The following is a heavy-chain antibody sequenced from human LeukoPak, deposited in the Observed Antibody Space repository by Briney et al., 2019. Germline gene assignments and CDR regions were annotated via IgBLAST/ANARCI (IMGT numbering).Heavy chain of an antibody. CDR1: GGTFSSYA. Sequence: ASVKVSCKASGGTFSSYAISWVRQAPGQGLEWMGRIIPILGIANYAQKFQGRVTITADKSTSTAYMELSSLRSEDTAVYYCAREAAYYYDSSGYLLDYWGQGTLVTVSS. J-gene: IGHJ4*02. V-gene: IGHV1-69*04. CDR2: IIPILGIA. CDR3: AREAAYYYDSSGYLLDY. D-gene: IGHD3-22*01.